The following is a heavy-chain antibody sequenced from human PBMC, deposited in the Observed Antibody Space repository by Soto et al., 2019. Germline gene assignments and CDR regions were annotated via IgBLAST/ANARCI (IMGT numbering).Heavy chain of an antibody. V-gene: IGHV4-34*01. Sequence: PSETLSLTCAVYGGSFSGYYWSWIRQPPGKGLEWIGEINHSGSTNYNPSLKSRVTISVDTSKNQFSLKLSSVTAADTAVYYCARGPGTITTAAGYYNYMDVWGKGTMVTV. CDR2: INHSGST. CDR1: GGSFSGYY. D-gene: IGHD3-3*01. J-gene: IGHJ6*03. CDR3: ARGPGTITTAAGYYNYMDV.